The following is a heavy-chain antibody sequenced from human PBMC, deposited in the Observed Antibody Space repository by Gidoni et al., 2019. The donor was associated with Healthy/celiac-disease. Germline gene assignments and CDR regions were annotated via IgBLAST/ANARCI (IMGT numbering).Heavy chain of an antibody. V-gene: IGHV3-9*01. J-gene: IGHJ5*02. CDR2: IIWNSGSI. CDR1: GLTVDEDA. CDR3: SKDTFAYDFWSGYTFDP. D-gene: IGHD3-3*01. Sequence: EVQLVEAGGGWVQPGRSLGLCWAASGLTVDEDAMHWVRQAPGKGLAWVSGIIWNSGSICYADSVKGRFTISRDNAKNSLYLQMNSLRAEATALYYCSKDTFAYDFWSGYTFDPWGQGTLVTVSS.